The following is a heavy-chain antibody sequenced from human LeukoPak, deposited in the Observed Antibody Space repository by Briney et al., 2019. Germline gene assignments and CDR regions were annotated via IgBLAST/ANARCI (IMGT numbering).Heavy chain of an antibody. CDR1: GVTFSSYW. V-gene: IGHV3-7*01. CDR2: IKQDGSET. J-gene: IGHJ4*02. Sequence: GGSLRLPCSASGVTFSSYWVSWVRQAPGKGLEGVANIKQDGSETYYVDSVKGRFTISRDNAKNSLYLQMHRLRAEDTAVYYCARALSRRLPPGDYWGQGTLVTVSS. CDR3: ARALSRRLPPGDY. D-gene: IGHD5-18*01.